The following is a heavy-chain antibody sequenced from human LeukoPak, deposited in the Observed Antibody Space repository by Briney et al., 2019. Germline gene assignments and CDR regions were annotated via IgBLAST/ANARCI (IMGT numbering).Heavy chain of an antibody. J-gene: IGHJ3*02. CDR2: IVPLLGIP. D-gene: IGHD3-10*01. CDR1: GGTFITYA. CDR3: ATTSRITLVRGVLKKDSGGPFDI. V-gene: IGHV1-69*04. Sequence: SVKVSCKASGGTFITYAITWVRQAPGQGLEWMGRIVPLLGIPNYAQKFQGRVTITADKSTNTAYMELSSLRSEDTAVYYCATTSRITLVRGVLKKDSGGPFDIWGQGTMVTVSS.